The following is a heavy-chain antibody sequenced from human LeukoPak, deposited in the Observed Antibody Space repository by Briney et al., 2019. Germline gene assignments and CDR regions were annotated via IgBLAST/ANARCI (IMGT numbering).Heavy chain of an antibody. Sequence: SETLSLTRTVSGGSISSYYWSWIRQPPGKGLEWIGYIYYSGSTNYNPSLKSRVTISVDTSKNQFSLKLSSVTAADTAVYYCARDHDSSGYYAWFDPWGQGTLVTVSS. D-gene: IGHD3-22*01. J-gene: IGHJ5*02. CDR2: IYYSGST. CDR1: GGSISSYY. CDR3: ARDHDSSGYYAWFDP. V-gene: IGHV4-59*01.